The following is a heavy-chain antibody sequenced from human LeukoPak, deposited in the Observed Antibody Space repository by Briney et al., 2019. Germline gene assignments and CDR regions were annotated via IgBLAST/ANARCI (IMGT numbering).Heavy chain of an antibody. CDR3: ARGDYYGSESYWHTKWFDP. CDR2: IIPVFGTA. Sequence: SVKVSCKASGGTFNSHVISWVRQAPGQGLEWMGGIIPVFGTANYAQKFQGRVTITTDESTTTAYMGMSSLRSEDTAVYYCARGDYYGSESYWHTKWFDPWGQGTLVTVSS. J-gene: IGHJ5*02. V-gene: IGHV1-69*05. CDR1: GGTFNSHV. D-gene: IGHD3-10*01.